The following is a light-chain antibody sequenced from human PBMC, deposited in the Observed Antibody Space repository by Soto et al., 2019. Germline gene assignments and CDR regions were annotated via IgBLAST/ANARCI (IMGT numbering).Light chain of an antibody. J-gene: IGKJ2*01. CDR1: QTVSSSY. V-gene: IGKV3-20*01. Sequence: EIVLTQSPGTLSLSPGERVTLSCRASQTVSSSYLAWYQQKPGQPTRLLISGSSRRAAGVPDRFSGSGCGSDYTLIISSLEPEDVAVSYFHQYGSSPPYTFGGGTKLEIK. CDR3: HQYGSSPPYT. CDR2: GSS.